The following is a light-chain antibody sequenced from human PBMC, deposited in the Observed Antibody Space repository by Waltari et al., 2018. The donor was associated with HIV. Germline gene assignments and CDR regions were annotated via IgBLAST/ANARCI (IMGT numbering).Light chain of an antibody. CDR3: QQSHSVPLT. Sequence: DIQMTQSPSSLSASVGDRVTITCRASQSISSYLNWYQQKPGKAPKLLIYAASSLQSGVPSRFSGSGSGTDFTLTISSLQPEDFATYYCQQSHSVPLTFGPGTKLDF. J-gene: IGKJ3*01. CDR2: AAS. V-gene: IGKV1-39*01. CDR1: QSISSY.